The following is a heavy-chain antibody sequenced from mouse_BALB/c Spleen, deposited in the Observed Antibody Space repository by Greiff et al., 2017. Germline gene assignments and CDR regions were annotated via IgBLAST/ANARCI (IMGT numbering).Heavy chain of an antibody. J-gene: IGHJ3*01. CDR2: IDPSDSET. CDR1: GYSFTSYW. V-gene: IGHV1S126*01. D-gene: IGHD2-1*01. Sequence: VQLQQSGPQLVRPGASVKISCKASGYSFTSYWMHWVKQRPGQGLEWIGMIDPSDSETRLNQKFKDKATLTVDKSSSTAYMQLSSPTSEDSAVYYCAREGGNYSWFAYWGQGTLVTVSA. CDR3: AREGGNYSWFAY.